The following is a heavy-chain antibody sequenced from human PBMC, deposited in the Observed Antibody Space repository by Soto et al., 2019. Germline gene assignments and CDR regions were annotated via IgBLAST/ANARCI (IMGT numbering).Heavy chain of an antibody. CDR1: GGTFSSYS. Sequence: SVKVSCKASGGTFSSYSISWVRQAPGQGLEWMGGIIPIFGTANYAQKFQGRVTITADESTSTAYMELSSLRSEDTAVYYCARLYCSGGSCYLGAFDIWGQGTMVTVSS. J-gene: IGHJ3*02. D-gene: IGHD2-15*01. CDR2: IIPIFGTA. V-gene: IGHV1-69*13. CDR3: ARLYCSGGSCYLGAFDI.